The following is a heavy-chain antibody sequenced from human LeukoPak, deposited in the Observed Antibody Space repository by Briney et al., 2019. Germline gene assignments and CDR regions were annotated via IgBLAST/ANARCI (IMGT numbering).Heavy chain of an antibody. J-gene: IGHJ6*03. D-gene: IGHD3-16*02. CDR3: ARRYLYYYYMDV. CDR1: GGSFSGHY. Sequence: PSETLSLTCAVYGGSFSGHYWSWIRQPPGKGLEWIGEINHGGSTTYNPSLKSRVTISVDTSKNQFSLKLSSVTAADTAVYYCARRYLYYYYMDVWGKGTTVTISS. V-gene: IGHV4-34*01. CDR2: INHGGST.